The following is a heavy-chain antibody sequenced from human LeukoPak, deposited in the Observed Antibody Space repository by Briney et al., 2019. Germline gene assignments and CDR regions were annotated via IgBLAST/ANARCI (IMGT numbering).Heavy chain of an antibody. V-gene: IGHV1-2*02. Sequence: ASVKVSCKASGYTFTGYYMHWVRQAPGQGLEWMGWINPNSGGTNYAQKFQGRVTMTRDTSISTAYMELSSLRSEDTAVYYCAAVNARYYYDSSAPFDYWGQGTLVTVSS. D-gene: IGHD3-22*01. CDR3: AAVNARYYYDSSAPFDY. CDR2: INPNSGGT. CDR1: GYTFTGYY. J-gene: IGHJ4*02.